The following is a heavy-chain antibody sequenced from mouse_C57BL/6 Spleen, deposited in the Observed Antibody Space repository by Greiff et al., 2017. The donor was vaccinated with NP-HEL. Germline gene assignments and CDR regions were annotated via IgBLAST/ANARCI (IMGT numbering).Heavy chain of an antibody. CDR1: GYAFSSYW. D-gene: IGHD1-1*01. J-gene: IGHJ1*03. V-gene: IGHV1-80*01. Sequence: VQLQQSGAELVKPGASVKISCKASGYAFSSYWMNWVKQRPGKGLEWIGQIYPGDGDTNYNGKFKGKATLTADKSSSTAYMQLSSLTSEDSAVYFCAREHYYGSSYVNWYFDVWGTGTTVTVSS. CDR2: IYPGDGDT. CDR3: AREHYYGSSYVNWYFDV.